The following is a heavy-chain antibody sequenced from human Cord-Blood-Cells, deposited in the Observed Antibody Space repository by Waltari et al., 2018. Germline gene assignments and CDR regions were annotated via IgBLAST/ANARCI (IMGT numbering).Heavy chain of an antibody. J-gene: IGHJ4*02. CDR2: ISSSRSYI. V-gene: IGHV3-21*01. D-gene: IGHD3-3*01. CDR3: ARDLRSGDY. CDR1: GFTFSSYS. Sequence: EVQLVESGGGLVKPGGSLRLSCAASGFTFSSYSMNWVRQAPGKGLEWVSSISSSRSYIYYADSVKGRFTISRDNAKNSLYLQMNSLRAEDTAVYYCARDLRSGDYWGQGTLVTVSS.